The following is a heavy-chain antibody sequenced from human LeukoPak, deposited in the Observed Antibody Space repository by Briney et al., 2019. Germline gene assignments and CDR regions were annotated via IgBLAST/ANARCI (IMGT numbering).Heavy chain of an antibody. CDR1: GFTVSSNY. Sequence: GGSLRLSCAASGFTVSSNYMSWVRQAPGKGLEWVSVIYSGGSTYYADSVKGRFTISRDNSKNTLYLQMNSLRAEDTAVYYCAREGVGYDFWSGLDYWGQGTLVTVSS. D-gene: IGHD3-3*01. CDR2: IYSGGST. J-gene: IGHJ4*02. CDR3: AREGVGYDFWSGLDY. V-gene: IGHV3-53*05.